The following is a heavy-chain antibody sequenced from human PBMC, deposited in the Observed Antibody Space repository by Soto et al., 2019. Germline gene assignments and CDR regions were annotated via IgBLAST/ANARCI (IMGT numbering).Heavy chain of an antibody. J-gene: IGHJ4*02. Sequence: SETLSLTCTVSGGSISSSSYYWGWIRQPPGKGLEWIGSIYYSGSTYYNPSLKSRVTISVDTSKNQFSLKLSSVTAADTAVYYCADYSSGWYMGYWGQGTLVNVS. CDR3: ADYSSGWYMGY. D-gene: IGHD6-19*01. CDR1: GGSISSSSYY. V-gene: IGHV4-39*01. CDR2: IYYSGST.